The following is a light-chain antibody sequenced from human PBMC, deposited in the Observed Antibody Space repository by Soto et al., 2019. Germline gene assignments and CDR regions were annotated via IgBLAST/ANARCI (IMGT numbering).Light chain of an antibody. J-gene: IGLJ1*01. CDR2: EVT. CDR3: TSYTSSSTRV. CDR1: SSDVGGYNS. Sequence: VLPQPASVSGSPGQSITISCTGTSSDVGGYNSVSWYQQHPGKAPKLVIYEVTNRPSRISNRFSGSKSGNTASLPISGLQAEDEADYYCTSYTSSSTRVFGTGTKGTVL. V-gene: IGLV2-14*01.